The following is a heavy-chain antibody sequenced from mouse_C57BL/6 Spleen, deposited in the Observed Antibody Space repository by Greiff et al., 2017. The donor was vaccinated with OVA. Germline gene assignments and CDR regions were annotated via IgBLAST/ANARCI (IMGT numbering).Heavy chain of an antibody. D-gene: IGHD1-1*01. CDR3: ARGGYYGSSYYFDY. Sequence: EVKLVESGPELVKPGASVKMSCKASGYTFTDYNMHWVKQSHGKSLEWIGYINPNNGGTSYNQKFKGKATLTVNKSSSTAYMELRSLTSEDSAVYYCARGGYYGSSYYFDYWGQGTTLTVSS. CDR1: GYTFTDYN. V-gene: IGHV1-22*01. CDR2: INPNNGGT. J-gene: IGHJ2*01.